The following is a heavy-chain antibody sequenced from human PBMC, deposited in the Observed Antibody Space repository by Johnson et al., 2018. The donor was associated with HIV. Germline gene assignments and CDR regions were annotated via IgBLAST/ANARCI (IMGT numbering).Heavy chain of an antibody. V-gene: IGHV3-11*04. Sequence: QVQLVESGGGLVKPGGSLRLSCAGSGFTFSDYYMRWIRPAPGQGLAWVSYISRSGSTKYFSNSVTGRFTISRDNATKSLYLQMNSLRAEDTAVYYCATRDPAYRQGACDIWGQGTMVCVSS. D-gene: IGHD2-2*02. CDR1: GFTFSDYY. J-gene: IGHJ3*02. CDR2: ISRSGSTK. CDR3: ATRDPAYRQGACDI.